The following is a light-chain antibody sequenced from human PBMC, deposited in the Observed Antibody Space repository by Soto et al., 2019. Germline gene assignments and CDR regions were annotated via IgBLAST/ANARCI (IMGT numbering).Light chain of an antibody. Sequence: QSVLTQPPSVSGAPGQRVTISCTGSSSNIGAAYDVPWYQQLPGRAPKLLIYANNSRPSGVADRFSASRSGTSASLAIAGLQADDEADYYCQSYDSSLSAWVFGGGTKVTVL. CDR1: SSNIGAAYD. CDR3: QSYDSSLSAWV. V-gene: IGLV1-40*01. CDR2: ANN. J-gene: IGLJ3*02.